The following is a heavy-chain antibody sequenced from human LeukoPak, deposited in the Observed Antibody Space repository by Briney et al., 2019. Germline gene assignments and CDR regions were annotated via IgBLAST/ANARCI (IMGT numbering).Heavy chain of an antibody. CDR2: ISSSSYI. CDR1: GFTFSSYS. Sequence: PGGSLRLSCAASGFTFSSYSMNWVRQAPGKGLEWVSSISSSSYIYYADSVKGRFTISRDNAKNSLYLQMNSLRAEDTAVYYCARDLGMITFGESEGYFDYWGQGTLVTVSS. J-gene: IGHJ4*02. D-gene: IGHD3-16*01. CDR3: ARDLGMITFGESEGYFDY. V-gene: IGHV3-21*01.